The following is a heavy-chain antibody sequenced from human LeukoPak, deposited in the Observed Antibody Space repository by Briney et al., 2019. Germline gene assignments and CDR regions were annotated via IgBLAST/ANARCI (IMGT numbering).Heavy chain of an antibody. CDR3: ARDRYGGNSQIFDY. CDR1: GGSFSGYY. V-gene: IGHV4-34*01. D-gene: IGHD4-23*01. Sequence: SETLSLTCAVYGGSFSGYYWSWIRQPPGKGLEWIGEINHSGSTNYNPSLKSRVTISVDTSKNQFSLKLSSVTAADTAVYYCARDRYGGNSQIFDYWGQGTLVTVSS. CDR2: INHSGST. J-gene: IGHJ4*02.